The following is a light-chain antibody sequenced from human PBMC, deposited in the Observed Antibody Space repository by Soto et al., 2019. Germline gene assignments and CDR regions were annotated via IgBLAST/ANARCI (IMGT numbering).Light chain of an antibody. J-gene: IGLJ1*01. Sequence: QSALTQPASVSGSPGQSITISCTGTSSDVGGYNYVSWYQQYPGKAPKLMISDVSDRPSGVSNRFSGSKSGNTASLTISGLQAEDEADYYCSSYTSTGTLFGTGTQLTVL. CDR3: SSYTSTGTL. CDR1: SSDVGGYNY. CDR2: DVS. V-gene: IGLV2-14*01.